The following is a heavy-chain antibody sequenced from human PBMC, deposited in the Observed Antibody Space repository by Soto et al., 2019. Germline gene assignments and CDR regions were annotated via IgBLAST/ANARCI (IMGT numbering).Heavy chain of an antibody. V-gene: IGHV3-23*01. CDR3: AKGGETRRPHYYYYYGMDV. J-gene: IGHJ6*02. CDR1: GFTFSSYA. Sequence: GGSLRLSCAASGFTFSSYAMSWVRQAPGKGLEWVSAISGSGGSTYYADSLKGRFTISRDNSKNMLYLQMNSLRAEDTAVYYCAKGGETRRPHYYYYYGMDVWGQGTTVTVSS. D-gene: IGHD3-16*01. CDR2: ISGSGGST.